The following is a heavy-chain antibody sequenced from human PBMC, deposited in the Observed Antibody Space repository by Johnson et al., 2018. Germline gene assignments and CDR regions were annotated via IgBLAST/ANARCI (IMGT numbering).Heavy chain of an antibody. CDR3: ARVTTDFYDSSGYGFQH. V-gene: IGHV3-48*01. Sequence: VQLVQSGGGLVQPGGSLRLSCEATGLSFSSYSLNWVRQAPGKGLEGISYISSSSRTIYYADSVKGRFTISRDDAKNSLSLQMKSLRAEDTAVYYCARVTTDFYDSSGYGFQHWGQGTLVTVSS. J-gene: IGHJ1*01. CDR1: GLSFSSYS. D-gene: IGHD3-22*01. CDR2: ISSSSRTI.